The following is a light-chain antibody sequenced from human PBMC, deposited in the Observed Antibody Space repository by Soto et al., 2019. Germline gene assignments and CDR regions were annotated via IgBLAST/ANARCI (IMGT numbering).Light chain of an antibody. J-gene: IGKJ1*01. CDR2: GAS. V-gene: IGKV3-20*01. Sequence: VLAQSRGTVCWSGGERATLSCRASQSVSSNYLAWYQQKPGQSPRLLIYGASNRASGISDRFSGSGSGTDFTLTIYRLKPADLPVYSCQHSATPPWTFPQGTKVDIK. CDR1: QSVSSNY. CDR3: QHSATPPWT.